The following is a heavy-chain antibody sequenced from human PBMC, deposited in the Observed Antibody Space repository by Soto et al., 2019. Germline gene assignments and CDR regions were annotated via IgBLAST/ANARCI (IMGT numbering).Heavy chain of an antibody. Sequence: GESLKLSCKGSGYRFTSYWINGVRQMPGKGLEWMGRIDPSDSYTNYSPSFQGHVTISADKSISTAYLQWSSLQASDTAMYSCARHGMDVWGQGTTVTVSS. CDR1: GYRFTSYW. V-gene: IGHV5-10-1*01. J-gene: IGHJ6*02. CDR2: IDPSDSYT. CDR3: ARHGMDV.